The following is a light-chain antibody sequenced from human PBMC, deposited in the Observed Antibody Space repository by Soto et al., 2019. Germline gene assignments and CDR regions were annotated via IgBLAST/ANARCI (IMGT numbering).Light chain of an antibody. CDR1: QSVLSSSNNKNS. CDR3: QQYYSTPRT. V-gene: IGKV4-1*01. J-gene: IGKJ1*01. Sequence: DIVMIQSPDSLAVSLGERATINCKSSQSVLSSSNNKNSIAWYQQKPGQPPRLLIYWASTRESGVPDRFSGSGSGTDFTLTISSLQAEDVAVYYCQQYYSTPRTFGQGTKVDIK. CDR2: WAS.